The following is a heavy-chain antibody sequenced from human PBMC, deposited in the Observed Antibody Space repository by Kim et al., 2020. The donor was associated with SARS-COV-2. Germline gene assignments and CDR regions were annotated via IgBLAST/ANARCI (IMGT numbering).Heavy chain of an antibody. CDR3: ARGRLNGYYDFWSGRLDY. Sequence: SRVTISVDTSKNQFSLKLSSVTAADTAVYYCARGRLNGYYDFWSGRLDYWGQGTLVTVSS. V-gene: IGHV4-34*01. J-gene: IGHJ4*02. D-gene: IGHD3-3*01.